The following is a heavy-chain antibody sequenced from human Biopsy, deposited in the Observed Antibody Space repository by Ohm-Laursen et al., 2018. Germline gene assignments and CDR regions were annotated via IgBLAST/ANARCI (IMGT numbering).Heavy chain of an antibody. J-gene: IGHJ4*02. D-gene: IGHD2-2*02. CDR1: GFTFSDYA. Sequence: SLRLSCTASGFTFSDYAMNWVRQAPGKGLEWVSTISGSGGNTYYADSVRDRFTVSRDGSKSTLYLQMSSLSAEDTAFYYCAKGGYCTTSSCYMDLDYWGQGTLVTVSS. V-gene: IGHV3-23*01. CDR3: AKGGYCTTSSCYMDLDY. CDR2: ISGSGGNT.